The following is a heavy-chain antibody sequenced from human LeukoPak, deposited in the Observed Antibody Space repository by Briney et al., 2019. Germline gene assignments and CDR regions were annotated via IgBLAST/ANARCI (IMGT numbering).Heavy chain of an antibody. CDR2: MYDSVRT. V-gene: IGHV4-59*11. J-gene: IGHJ4*02. CDR1: GGSISSHY. Sequence: SETLSLTFTVPGGSISSHYWSWIRPPPGKGLEWIGYMYDSVRTKDNPSLKSRVTLSADTSKNQFSLRLSSVTAADTAVYYCATIKRGNIYGYFDFWGQGILVTVSS. D-gene: IGHD5-18*01. CDR3: ATIKRGNIYGYFDF.